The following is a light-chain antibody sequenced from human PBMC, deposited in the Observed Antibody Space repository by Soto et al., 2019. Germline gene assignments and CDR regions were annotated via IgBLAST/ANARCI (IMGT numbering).Light chain of an antibody. CDR2: KAS. Sequence: DIQMTQSPSTLSASVVDPVTITCRASESISIWLAWYQQKPGKAPNLLINKASSLQSEVPSRFSGSGSGTEFTLTITSLQPDDFGVYYCQQYKSSSTFGQGTKVDI. V-gene: IGKV1-5*03. J-gene: IGKJ1*01. CDR1: ESISIW. CDR3: QQYKSSST.